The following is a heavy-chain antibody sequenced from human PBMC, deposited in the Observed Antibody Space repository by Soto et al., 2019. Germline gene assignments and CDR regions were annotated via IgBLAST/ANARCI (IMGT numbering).Heavy chain of an antibody. CDR1: GFTFNDYW. CDR2: IVGDGTTT. CDR3: ARRIAVAGTYDP. Sequence: PVGSLRLSCAASGFTFNDYWMHWVRQVPGKGLECVSRIVGDGTTTHYADSVKGRFTISRDNAKNTLYLQMNSLRAEDSAVYLCARRIAVAGTYDPWGQGTLVTVSS. D-gene: IGHD6-19*01. V-gene: IGHV3-74*01. J-gene: IGHJ5*02.